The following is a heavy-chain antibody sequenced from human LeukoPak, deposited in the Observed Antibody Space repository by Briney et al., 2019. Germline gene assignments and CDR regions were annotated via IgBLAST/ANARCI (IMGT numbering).Heavy chain of an antibody. CDR2: ISGSGGGT. J-gene: IGHJ6*02. D-gene: IGHD3-10*01. CDR3: AKSRAYHYYYALDV. CDR1: GFTFSSSA. Sequence: GGSLRLSCAASGFTFSSSAMTWVRQAPGRELEWVSAISGSGGGTYYAGSVQGRFTISRDNSKNTLYLQMSSLRAEDTAVYYCAKSRAYHYYYALDVWGQGTPLTVSS. V-gene: IGHV3-23*01.